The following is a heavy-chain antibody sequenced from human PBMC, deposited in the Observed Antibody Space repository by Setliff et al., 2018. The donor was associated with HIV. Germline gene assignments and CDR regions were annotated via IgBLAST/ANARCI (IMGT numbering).Heavy chain of an antibody. CDR2: VYYSGIT. V-gene: IGHV4-39*01. D-gene: IGHD3-3*01. Sequence: SETLSLTCTVSGGSIIDSRYFWGWIRQPTGKGLEWIGSVYYSGITYYSSSLKSRVTVSVDTSRIQFSLKLTSVTAADTAVYKCVRHVWSDDFLVPGWFDSWSQGTLVTVSS. CDR1: GGSIIDSRYF. J-gene: IGHJ5*01. CDR3: VRHVWSDDFLVPGWFDS.